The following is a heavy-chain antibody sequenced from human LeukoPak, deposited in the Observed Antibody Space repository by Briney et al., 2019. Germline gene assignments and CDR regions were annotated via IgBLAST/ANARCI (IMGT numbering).Heavy chain of an antibody. D-gene: IGHD2-2*01. V-gene: IGHV1-2*02. J-gene: IGHJ6*02. CDR1: GYTFTGYY. CDR2: INPNSGGT. Sequence: ASVKVSCKASGYTFTGYYMHWVRQAPGQGLEWMGWINPNSGGTNYAQKFQGRVTMTRDTSISTAYMELRRLRSDDTAVYYCARDRPNCSSTSCHYYYGMDVWGQGTTVTVSS. CDR3: ARDRPNCSSTSCHYYYGMDV.